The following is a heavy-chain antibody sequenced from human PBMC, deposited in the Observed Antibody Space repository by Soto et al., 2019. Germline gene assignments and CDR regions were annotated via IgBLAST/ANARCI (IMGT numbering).Heavy chain of an antibody. V-gene: IGHV1-46*01. J-gene: IGHJ6*04. CDR1: GYTFTSYY. Sequence: AASVKVSCKASGYTFTSYYMHWVRQAPGQGLEWMGIINPSGGSTSYAQKFQGRVTMTRDTSTSTVYMELSSLRSEDTAVYYCARAHYCSSTSCYVYYYYGMDVWGKGTTVTVSS. CDR2: INPSGGST. CDR3: ARAHYCSSTSCYVYYYYGMDV. D-gene: IGHD2-2*01.